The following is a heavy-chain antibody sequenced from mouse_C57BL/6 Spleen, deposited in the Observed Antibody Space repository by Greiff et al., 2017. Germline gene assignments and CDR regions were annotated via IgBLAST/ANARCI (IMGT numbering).Heavy chain of an antibody. CDR3: ARYQNPSYYYDSSSYAMDY. Sequence: VQLQQSVADLVRPGASVKLSCTASGFNIKNTYMHWVKQRPEQGLEWIGRIDPANGNPKYAPKFQGKATITAYTSSNTAYMQLSSLTSEDTAIYYFARYQNPSYYYDSSSYAMDYWGQGTSVTVSS. D-gene: IGHD1-1*01. CDR2: IDPANGNP. CDR1: GFNIKNTY. V-gene: IGHV14-3*01. J-gene: IGHJ4*01.